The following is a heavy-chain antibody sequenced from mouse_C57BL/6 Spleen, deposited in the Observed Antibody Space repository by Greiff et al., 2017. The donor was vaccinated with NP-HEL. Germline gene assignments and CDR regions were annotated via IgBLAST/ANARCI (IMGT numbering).Heavy chain of an antibody. D-gene: IGHD1-1*02. V-gene: IGHV1-69*01. Sequence: QVQLQQPGAELVMPGASVKLSCKASGYTFTSYWMHWVKQRPGQGLEWIGEIDPSDSYTNYNQKFKGKSTLTVDKSSSTAYMQLSSLTSEDSAVYYCARWGYGYYWGQGTSVTVSS. CDR3: ARWGYGYY. CDR2: IDPSDSYT. J-gene: IGHJ4*01. CDR1: GYTFTSYW.